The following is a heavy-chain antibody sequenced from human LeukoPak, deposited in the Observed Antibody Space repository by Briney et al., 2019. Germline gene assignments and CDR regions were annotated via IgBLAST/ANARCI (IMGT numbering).Heavy chain of an antibody. V-gene: IGHV1-2*02. CDR3: ARGTVDTARLGNYGEYVAY. CDR2: INPNSGAS. Sequence: ASVKVSCKASGYTFTGYYMDLVRQAPGQGLEWMGWINPNSGASNYAQKLQRRVTMTRDTYISTAYMKLSRLRSDDTAVYYCARGTVDTARLGNYGEYVAYWGEGTLVTVSS. J-gene: IGHJ4*02. CDR1: GYTFTGYY. D-gene: IGHD5-18*01.